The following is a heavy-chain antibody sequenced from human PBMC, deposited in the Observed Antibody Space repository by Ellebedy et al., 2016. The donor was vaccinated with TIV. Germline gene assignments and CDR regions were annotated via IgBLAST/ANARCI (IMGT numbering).Heavy chain of an antibody. CDR3: VRPSANGEPDY. D-gene: IGHD3-10*01. V-gene: IGHV3-74*01. CDR2: IDSNEIDT. Sequence: PGGSLRLSCAASGFTFTNYWIHWVRQPPGKGLVWVSCIDSNEIDTNYADSGKGRFTISRDKAKKTLYLQMSSLRAEYTGIYYCVRPSANGEPDYWGQGTLVTVSS. J-gene: IGHJ4*02. CDR1: GFTFTNYW.